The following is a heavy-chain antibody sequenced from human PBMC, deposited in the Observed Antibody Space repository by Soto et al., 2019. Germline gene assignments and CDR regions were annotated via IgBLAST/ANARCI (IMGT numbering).Heavy chain of an antibody. J-gene: IGHJ4*02. CDR2: IIPIFGTA. V-gene: IGHV1-69*13. D-gene: IGHD1-7*01. CDR3: ARDWNLGLYYFDY. Sequence: VASVKVSCKASGGTFSSYAISWVRQAPGQGLEWMGGIIPIFGTANYAQKFQGRVTITADESTSTAYMELSSLRSEDTAVYYCARDWNLGLYYFDYWGQGTLVTVSS. CDR1: GGTFSSYA.